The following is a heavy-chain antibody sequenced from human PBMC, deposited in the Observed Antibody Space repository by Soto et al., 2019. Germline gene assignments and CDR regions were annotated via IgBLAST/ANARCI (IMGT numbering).Heavy chain of an antibody. V-gene: IGHV4-59*01. CDR3: AGGVIVKPYSFDY. CDR2: IYYSGST. CDR1: GGSISSYY. J-gene: IGHJ4*02. D-gene: IGHD3-16*02. Sequence: PSETLSLTCTVSGGSISSYYWSWIRQPPGKGLEWIGYIYYSGSTNYNPSLKSRVTISVDTSKNQFSLKLSSVTAADTAVYYCAGGVIVKPYSFDYWGQGTLVTVS.